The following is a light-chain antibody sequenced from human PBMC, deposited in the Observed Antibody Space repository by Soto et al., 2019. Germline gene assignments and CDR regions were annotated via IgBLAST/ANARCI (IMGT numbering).Light chain of an antibody. CDR1: QSVRNNY. CDR3: QQYGSSHLT. Sequence: EIVLTQSPGTLSLSPGERATLSCRASQSVRNNYLAWYQQKPGQAPRFLIYDASSRATGIPDRFSGSGSGTDFTLTISRLEPEDFAGYYCQQYGSSHLTFGGGTKVEIK. J-gene: IGKJ4*01. CDR2: DAS. V-gene: IGKV3-20*01.